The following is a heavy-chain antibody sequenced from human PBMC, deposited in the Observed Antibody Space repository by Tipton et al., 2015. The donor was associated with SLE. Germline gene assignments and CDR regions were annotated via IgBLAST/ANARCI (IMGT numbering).Heavy chain of an antibody. D-gene: IGHD6-13*01. V-gene: IGHV4-61*02. CDR2: IYTTGST. CDR1: GGSISSGSYY. CDR3: ARVTAAAGRADP. Sequence: LRLSCTVSGGSISSGSYYWTWIRQPAGKGLEWVGRIYTTGSTNYNPSLKSRVTISVDTSKNQFSLKLSSVTAADTAVYYCARVTAAAGRADPWGQGTLVTVSS. J-gene: IGHJ5*02.